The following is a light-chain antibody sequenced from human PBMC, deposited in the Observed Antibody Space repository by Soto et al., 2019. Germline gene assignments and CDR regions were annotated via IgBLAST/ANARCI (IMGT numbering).Light chain of an antibody. CDR3: QQYNSYSPWT. CDR1: QSISSW. CDR2: DAS. Sequence: DIQMTQSPSTLSASVGDRVTITCRASQSISSWLAWYQQKPGKAPKLLIYDASSLESGVPSRFSGSGSGTEFTLTLRSLQPDDFATHYCQQYNSYSPWTFGQLHRVDIK. J-gene: IGKJ1*01. V-gene: IGKV1-5*01.